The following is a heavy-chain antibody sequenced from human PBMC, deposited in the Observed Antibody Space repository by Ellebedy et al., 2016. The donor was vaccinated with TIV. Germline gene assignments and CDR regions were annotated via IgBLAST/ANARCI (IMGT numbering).Heavy chain of an antibody. CDR2: INSDGSST. D-gene: IGHD6-13*01. CDR1: GFTFSSYW. Sequence: GESLKISCAASGFTFSSYWMHWVRQAPGKGLVWVSRINSDGSSTSYADSVKGRFTISRDNAKNTLYLQMNSLRAEDTAVYYCARDTIAAAGAFDIWGQGTMVTVSS. V-gene: IGHV3-74*01. CDR3: ARDTIAAAGAFDI. J-gene: IGHJ3*02.